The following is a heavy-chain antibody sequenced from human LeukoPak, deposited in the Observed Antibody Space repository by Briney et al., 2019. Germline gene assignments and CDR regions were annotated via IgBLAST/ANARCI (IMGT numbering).Heavy chain of an antibody. J-gene: IGHJ4*02. D-gene: IGHD1-26*01. CDR3: ARALRSGSYREFDY. CDR2: INPNSGGT. Sequence: GASVKVSCKASGYTFTGYYVHWVRQAPGQGLERMGWINPNSGGTNYAPKFQGRVTMTRDTSIYTAYMELSKLRSDDTAVYYCARALRSGSYREFDYWGQGALVTVSS. V-gene: IGHV1-2*02. CDR1: GYTFTGYY.